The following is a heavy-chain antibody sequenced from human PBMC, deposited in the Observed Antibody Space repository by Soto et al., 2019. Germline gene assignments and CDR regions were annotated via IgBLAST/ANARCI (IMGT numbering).Heavy chain of an antibody. CDR3: ARVGNFFDGIGYYPTFFAY. V-gene: IGHV4-31*03. J-gene: IGHJ1*01. Sequence: SETLSLTCTVSGGSISSGGYYWSWIRQHPGKGLEWIGYIYYSGSTYYNPSLKSRVTISVDTSKNQFSLKLTSVTAADTAVYYCARVGNFFDGIGYYPTFFAYGGKGTSDPVSP. D-gene: IGHD3-22*01. CDR1: GGSISSGGYY. CDR2: IYYSGST.